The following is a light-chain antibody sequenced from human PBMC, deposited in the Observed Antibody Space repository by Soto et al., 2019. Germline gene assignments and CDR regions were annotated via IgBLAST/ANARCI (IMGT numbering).Light chain of an antibody. V-gene: IGKV3-20*01. CDR2: GAS. CDR1: QSVSSSY. Sequence: EIVLTQSPGTLSLSPGERATLSCRASQSVSSSYLAWYQQKPGQAPRLLIYGASSRATGIPDRFSGSGSGTSFTLTISSLETEEFEVYYWPEYGSSPQTFSQGTKVVI. J-gene: IGKJ1*01. CDR3: PEYGSSPQT.